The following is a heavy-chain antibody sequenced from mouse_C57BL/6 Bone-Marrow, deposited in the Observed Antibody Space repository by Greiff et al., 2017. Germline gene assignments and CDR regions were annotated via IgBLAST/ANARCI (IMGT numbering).Heavy chain of an antibody. CDR2: IDPANGDT. J-gene: IGHJ4*01. V-gene: IGHV14-4*01. Sequence: VHVKQSGAELVRPGASVKLSCTASGFNITDDYMHWVKQRPEQGLAWIGWIDPANGDTEYASKFQGKATITADTSSNTAYLQLSSLTSEDTAVYYCTTYSNYYAMDYWGQGTSVTVSS. CDR1: GFNITDDY. D-gene: IGHD2-5*01. CDR3: TTYSNYYAMDY.